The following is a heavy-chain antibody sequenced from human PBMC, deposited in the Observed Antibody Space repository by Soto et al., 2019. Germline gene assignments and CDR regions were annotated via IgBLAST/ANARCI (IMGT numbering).Heavy chain of an antibody. V-gene: IGHV3-23*01. Sequence: EVQLLESGGGLVQPGGSLRLSCAASGFTFSSYAMSWVRQAPGKGLEWVSAISGSGGSTYYADSVKGRFTISRDNAKNSLYLQMNSLRDEDTAVYYCARALYYDILTGYYDYYYYYGMDVWGQGTTVTVSS. J-gene: IGHJ6*02. D-gene: IGHD3-9*01. CDR1: GFTFSSYA. CDR2: ISGSGGST. CDR3: ARALYYDILTGYYDYYYYYGMDV.